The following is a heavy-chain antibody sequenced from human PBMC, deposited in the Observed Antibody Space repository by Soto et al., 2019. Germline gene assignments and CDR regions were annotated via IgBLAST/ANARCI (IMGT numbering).Heavy chain of an antibody. CDR3: ARVKNNILTGYFIAFDI. Sequence: SETLAITCTVYEDSIGSGGSCWGWIRKHPGKGLEWIGHISDSGSTYSNPSLKSGVTISVDTSKNQFSLKLSSVTAADTAVYYCARVKNNILTGYFIAFDIWGPGTMVT. D-gene: IGHD3-9*01. CDR1: EDSIGSGGSC. CDR2: ISDSGST. V-gene: IGHV4-31*03. J-gene: IGHJ3*02.